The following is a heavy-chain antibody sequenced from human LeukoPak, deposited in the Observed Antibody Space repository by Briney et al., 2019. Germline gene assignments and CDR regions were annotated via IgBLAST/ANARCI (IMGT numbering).Heavy chain of an antibody. CDR2: IYTSGST. J-gene: IGHJ5*02. CDR3: AKDVGFGEFWFDP. CDR1: GGSISSGSYY. Sequence: SETLSLTCTVSGGSISSGSYYWSWIRQPAGKGLEWIGRIYTSGSTNYNPSLKSRVTISVDTSKNQFSLKLSPVTAADTAVYYCAKDVGFGEFWFDPWGQGTLVTVSS. V-gene: IGHV4-61*02. D-gene: IGHD3-10*01.